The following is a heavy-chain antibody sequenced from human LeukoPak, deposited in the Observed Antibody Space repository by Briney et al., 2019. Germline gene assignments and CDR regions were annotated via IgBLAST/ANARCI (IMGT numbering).Heavy chain of an antibody. CDR3: ARDAGYYDFWSGPLDY. J-gene: IGHJ4*02. Sequence: PSETLSLTCTVSGYSISSGYYWGWIRQPPGKGLEGIGSIYHSGSTYYNPSLKSRVTISVDTSKNQFSLKLSSVTAADTAVYYCARDAGYYDFWSGPLDYWGQGTLVTVSS. V-gene: IGHV4-38-2*02. CDR1: GYSISSGYY. D-gene: IGHD3-3*01. CDR2: IYHSGST.